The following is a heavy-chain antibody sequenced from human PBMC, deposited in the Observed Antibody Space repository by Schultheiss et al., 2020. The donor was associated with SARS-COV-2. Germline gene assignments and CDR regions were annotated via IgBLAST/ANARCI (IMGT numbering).Heavy chain of an antibody. CDR2: IYPGDSDT. Sequence: GGSLRLSCKGSGYSFTSYWIGWVRQMPGKGLEWMGIIYPGDSDTTYSPSLQGQVTISADKSINTAYLQWSSLKASDTAMYYCARPNYDGDYVYWYFDLWGRGTLVTVSS. D-gene: IGHD4-17*01. V-gene: IGHV5-51*01. CDR3: ARPNYDGDYVYWYFDL. J-gene: IGHJ2*01. CDR1: GYSFTSYW.